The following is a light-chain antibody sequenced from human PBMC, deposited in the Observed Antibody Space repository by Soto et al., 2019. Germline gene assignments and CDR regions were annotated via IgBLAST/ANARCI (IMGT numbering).Light chain of an antibody. Sequence: QPVLTQSPSASASLGASVKLTCTLSSGHSNYAIAWHQRQPGKGPRYLMKVNSDGSHNKGDGIPDRFSGSSSGAERYLTISSLQSEDEADYYCQTWGTGIVVFGGGTKLTVL. V-gene: IGLV4-69*01. J-gene: IGLJ2*01. CDR3: QTWGTGIVV. CDR1: SGHSNYA. CDR2: VNSDGSH.